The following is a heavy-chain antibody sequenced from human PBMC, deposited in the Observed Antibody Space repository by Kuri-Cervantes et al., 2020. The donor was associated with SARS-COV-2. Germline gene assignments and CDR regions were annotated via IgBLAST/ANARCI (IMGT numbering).Heavy chain of an antibody. Sequence: GESLKISCAASGFTFSSYAMHWVRQAPGKGLEWVAVISYDGSNKYYADSVKGRFTISRDNSKNTLYLQMNSLRAEDTAVYYCAKDVSTYYYDSWGQGTLVTVSS. CDR2: ISYDGSNK. D-gene: IGHD3-22*01. V-gene: IGHV3-30-3*01. CDR3: AKDVSTYYYDS. CDR1: GFTFSSYA. J-gene: IGHJ4*02.